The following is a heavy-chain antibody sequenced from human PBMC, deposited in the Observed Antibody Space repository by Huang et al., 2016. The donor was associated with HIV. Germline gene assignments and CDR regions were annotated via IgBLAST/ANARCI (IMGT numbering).Heavy chain of an antibody. J-gene: IGHJ5*02. V-gene: IGHV1-3*01. CDR3: ARGPPPRWFDA. CDR1: GYTFTTYA. Sequence: QVQLVQSGAEVKKPGASVKVSCKASGYTFTTYAIHWVRQAPGQRLEWMGGINAGNGKTKYSQKFQDRVTITRDTSASTAYMALSSLRSEDTAVYYCARGPPPRWFDAWGQGTLVTVSS. CDR2: INAGNGKT.